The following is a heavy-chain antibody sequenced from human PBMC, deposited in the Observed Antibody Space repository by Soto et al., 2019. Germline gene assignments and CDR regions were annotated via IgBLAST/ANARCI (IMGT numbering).Heavy chain of an antibody. CDR3: ARQTGYCSGGSCRTLYYYGMDV. V-gene: IGHV5-51*01. Sequence: PGESLKISCKGSGYSFTSYWSGWVRHMPGKGLEWMGIIYPGDSDTRYSPSFQGQVTISADKSISTAYLQWSSLKASDTAMYYCARQTGYCSGGSCRTLYYYGMDVWGQGTTVTVSS. J-gene: IGHJ6*02. D-gene: IGHD2-15*01. CDR2: IYPGDSDT. CDR1: GYSFTSYW.